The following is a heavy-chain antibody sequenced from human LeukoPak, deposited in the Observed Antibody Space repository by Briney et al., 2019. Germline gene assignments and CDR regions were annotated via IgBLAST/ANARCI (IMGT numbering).Heavy chain of an antibody. Sequence: ASVTVSCKASGYTFTSYDINWVRQATGQGLGWVGWMNPNSGNTGYAHKFQGRVPMTRNTSISTAYMELSSLRSEDTAVYYWARGSGSGWYEDYWGQGTLVTVSS. V-gene: IGHV1-8*01. CDR2: MNPNSGNT. D-gene: IGHD6-19*01. CDR3: ARGSGSGWYEDY. CDR1: GYTFTSYD. J-gene: IGHJ4*02.